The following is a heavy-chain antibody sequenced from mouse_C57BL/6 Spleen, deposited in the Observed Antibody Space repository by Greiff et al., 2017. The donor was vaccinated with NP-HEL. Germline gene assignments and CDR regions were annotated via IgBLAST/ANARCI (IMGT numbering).Heavy chain of an antibody. J-gene: IGHJ4*01. CDR1: GYSITSGYY. Sequence: EVQRVESGPGLVKPSQSLSLTCSVTGYSITSGYYWNWIRQFPGNKLEWMGYISYDGSNNYNPSLKNRISITRDTSKNQFFLKLNSVTTEDTATYYCAKRGYDGLMDYWGQGTSVTVSS. CDR3: AKRGYDGLMDY. D-gene: IGHD2-2*01. CDR2: ISYDGSN. V-gene: IGHV3-6*01.